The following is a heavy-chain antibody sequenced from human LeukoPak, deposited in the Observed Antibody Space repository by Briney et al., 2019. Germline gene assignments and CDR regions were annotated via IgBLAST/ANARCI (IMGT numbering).Heavy chain of an antibody. CDR1: GYTFTSYD. D-gene: IGHD5-24*01. CDR3: ARDKRWLQSTLDY. V-gene: IGHV1-2*06. CDR2: INPNSGGT. Sequence: ASVKVSCKASGYTFTSYDINWVRQTTGQGLEWMGRINPNSGGTNYAQKFQGRVTMTRDTSISTAYMELSRLRSDDTAVYYCARDKRWLQSTLDYWGQGTLVTVSS. J-gene: IGHJ4*02.